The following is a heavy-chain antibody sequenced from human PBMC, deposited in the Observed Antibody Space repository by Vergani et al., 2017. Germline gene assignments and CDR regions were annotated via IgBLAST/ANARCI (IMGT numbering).Heavy chain of an antibody. J-gene: IGHJ4*02. Sequence: EVQLLESGGGLVQPGGSLRLSCSASGFTFSSYAMHWVRQAPGKGLEYVSAISSNGGSTYYADSVKGRFTISRDNSKNTLYLQMSSLRAEDTSVYYCVKGDYYDSSGYVWATHVIFDYWGQGTLVTVSS. V-gene: IGHV3-64D*06. CDR2: ISSNGGST. CDR3: VKGDYYDSSGYVWATHVIFDY. D-gene: IGHD3-22*01. CDR1: GFTFSSYA.